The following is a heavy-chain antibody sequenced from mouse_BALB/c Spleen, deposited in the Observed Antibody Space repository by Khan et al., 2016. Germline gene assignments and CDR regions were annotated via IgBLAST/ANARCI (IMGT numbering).Heavy chain of an antibody. V-gene: IGHV5-4*02. CDR1: GFTFSDYY. CDR2: ISDGGSYT. J-gene: IGHJ3*01. D-gene: IGHD2-4*01. Sequence: EVELVESGGGLVKPGGSLKLSCAASGFTFSDYYMYWVRQTPGKRLEWVATISDGGSYTYYPDSVKGRFTISRDNAKNNLYLQMSSLKSEDTAIYYCAREGLRRRFAYWGQGTLVTVSA. CDR3: AREGLRRRFAY.